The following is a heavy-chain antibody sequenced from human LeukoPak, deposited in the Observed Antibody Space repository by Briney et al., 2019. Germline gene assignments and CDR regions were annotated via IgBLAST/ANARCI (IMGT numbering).Heavy chain of an antibody. V-gene: IGHV1-2*02. CDR2: INPNSGGT. Sequence: GASVNVSCKASGYTFTGYYMHWVRQAPGQGLEWMGWINPNSGGTNYAQKFQGRVTMTRDTSISTAYMELSRLRSDDTAVYYCAINKDVAAAGHFDYWGQGTLVTVSS. J-gene: IGHJ4*02. CDR1: GYTFTGYY. CDR3: AINKDVAAAGHFDY. D-gene: IGHD6-13*01.